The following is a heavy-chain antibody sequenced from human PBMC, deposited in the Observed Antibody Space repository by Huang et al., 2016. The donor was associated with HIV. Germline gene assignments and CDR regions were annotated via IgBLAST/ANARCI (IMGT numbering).Heavy chain of an antibody. D-gene: IGHD2-15*01. Sequence: QVQLQESGPGLVKPSETLSLTCTVSGGSISSYYCSWSRQPPGQGLEWIGYIYHSGSTNYKPSLKSRVTISVDTSKSQFSLKLNSVTAADTAVYYCARQVAAQSLIDYWGQGTLVTVSS. CDR3: ARQVAAQSLIDY. CDR2: IYHSGST. V-gene: IGHV4-59*01. J-gene: IGHJ4*02. CDR1: GGSISSYY.